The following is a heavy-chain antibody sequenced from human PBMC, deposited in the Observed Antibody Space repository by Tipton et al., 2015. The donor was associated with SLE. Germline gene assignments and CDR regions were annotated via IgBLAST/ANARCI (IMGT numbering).Heavy chain of an antibody. CDR1: GYSFTSYW. D-gene: IGHD6-25*01. CDR3: ARDVWHSGRSFNY. CDR2: IYPGDSDT. V-gene: IGHV5-51*03. J-gene: IGHJ4*02. Sequence: QLVQSGAEVKKPGESLKVSCKGSGYSFTSYWIGWLRQMPGKGLEWMGIIYPGDSDTRYSPSFQGQVTISADKSINTAYLQWSSLKSEDTAVYYCARDVWHSGRSFNYWGQGTRVTVSS.